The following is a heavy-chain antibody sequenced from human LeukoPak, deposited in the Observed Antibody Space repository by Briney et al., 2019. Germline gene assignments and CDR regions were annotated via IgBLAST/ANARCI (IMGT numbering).Heavy chain of an antibody. CDR3: ARDRSGYDRDGMDV. CDR2: INSDGSST. CDR1: GFTFSSYW. Sequence: GGSLRLSCAASGFTFSSYWMHWVRQAPGKGLVWVSRINSDGSSTTYADSVKGRFTISRDNSKNTLYLQMNSLRAEDTAVYYCARDRSGYDRDGMDVWGQGTTVIVSS. J-gene: IGHJ6*02. V-gene: IGHV3-74*01. D-gene: IGHD5-12*01.